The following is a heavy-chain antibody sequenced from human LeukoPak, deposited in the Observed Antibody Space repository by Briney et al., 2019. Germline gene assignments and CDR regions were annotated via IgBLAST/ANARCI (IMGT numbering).Heavy chain of an antibody. J-gene: IGHJ4*02. CDR2: IWYDGSNK. D-gene: IGHD4-17*01. Sequence: GGSLRLSCAASGFTFSSYGMHWVRQAPGKGLEWVAVIWYDGSNKYYADSVKGRFTISRDNSKNTLYLQMNSLRAEDTAVYYCAREDYGDYGDFDYRGQGTLVTVSS. CDR1: GFTFSSYG. V-gene: IGHV3-33*01. CDR3: AREDYGDYGDFDY.